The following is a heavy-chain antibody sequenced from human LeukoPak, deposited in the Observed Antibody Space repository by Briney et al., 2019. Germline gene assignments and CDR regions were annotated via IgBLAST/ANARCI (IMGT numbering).Heavy chain of an antibody. D-gene: IGHD5-18*01. CDR1: GGSMSNYY. CDR3: ATNLPGYSYGYWVA. J-gene: IGHJ5*02. CDR2: MFYTGSG. Sequence: SEALSLTCTVSGGSMSNYYWNWIRQPPGKGLEWIGYMFYTGSGKYNPSLKSRVAISVDTSKRQISLKLTSVTTADTAVYYCATNLPGYSYGYWVAWGQGTLVTVSS. V-gene: IGHV4-59*01.